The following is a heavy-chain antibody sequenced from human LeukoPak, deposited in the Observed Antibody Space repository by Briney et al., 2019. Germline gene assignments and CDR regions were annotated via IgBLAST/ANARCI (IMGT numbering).Heavy chain of an antibody. CDR1: GASINDFY. CDR3: AREADWGSFFDY. CDR2: IYYSGST. J-gene: IGHJ4*02. Sequence: TSETLSLTCAVSGASINDFYWTWIRQPPGKGLEWIGYIYYSGSTNYNPSLNSRVTISVDTSKNQFSLRPSSVTAADTAVYYCAREADWGSFFDYWGQGTLVTVSS. V-gene: IGHV4-59*01. D-gene: IGHD3-9*01.